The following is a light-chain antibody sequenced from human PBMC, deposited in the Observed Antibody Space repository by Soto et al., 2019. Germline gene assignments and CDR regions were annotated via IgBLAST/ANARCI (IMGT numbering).Light chain of an antibody. Sequence: EIVLTQSPGTLSLSPGERATLSCRASQSVSSSYLAWYQQKPGQAPRLLIYGASSRATGIPDRFSGSGSGTDFTLTIISLEPEDFALYYCQQYGTSPLSITFGQGTRLEIK. CDR2: GAS. CDR3: QQYGTSPLSIT. CDR1: QSVSSSY. J-gene: IGKJ5*01. V-gene: IGKV3-20*01.